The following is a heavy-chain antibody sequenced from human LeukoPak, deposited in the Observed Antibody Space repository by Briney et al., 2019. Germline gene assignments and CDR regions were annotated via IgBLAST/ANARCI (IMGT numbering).Heavy chain of an antibody. CDR3: AKTGTTSYWFDP. V-gene: IGHV1-46*01. D-gene: IGHD1-7*01. J-gene: IGHJ5*02. Sequence: ALVKVSCKASGYTFTSYYMHWVRQAPGQGLEWMGIINPSGGSTSYAQKFQGRVTMTRDTSTSTVYMELSSLRSEDTAVYYCAKTGTTSYWFDPWGQGTLVTVSS. CDR1: GYTFTSYY. CDR2: INPSGGST.